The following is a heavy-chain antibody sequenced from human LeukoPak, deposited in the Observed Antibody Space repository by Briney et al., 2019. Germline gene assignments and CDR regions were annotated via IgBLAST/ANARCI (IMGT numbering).Heavy chain of an antibody. Sequence: ASVKVSCKASGYTFTGYYMHWVRQAPGQGLEWMGWINPNSGGTNYAQKFQGRVTMTRDTSISTAYMELSRLRSDDTAVYYCARVGYYSGSGSQRCLDYWGQGTLVTVSS. CDR1: GYTFTGYY. D-gene: IGHD3-10*01. CDR3: ARVGYYSGSGSQRCLDY. CDR2: INPNSGGT. V-gene: IGHV1-2*02. J-gene: IGHJ4*02.